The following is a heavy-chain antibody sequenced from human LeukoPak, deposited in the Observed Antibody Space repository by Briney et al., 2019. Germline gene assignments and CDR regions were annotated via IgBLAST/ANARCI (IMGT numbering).Heavy chain of an antibody. CDR1: GGTFSSYA. CDR3: ARAAGGVRYFDWSGIHYYYYGMDV. V-gene: IGHV1-69*13. Sequence: SVKVSCKASGGTFSSYAISWVRQAPGQGLEWMGGIIPIFGTANYAQKFQGRVTITADESTSTAYMELSSLRSEDTAVYYCARAAGGVRYFDWSGIHYYYYGMDVWGQGTTVTVSS. CDR2: IIPIFGTA. J-gene: IGHJ6*02. D-gene: IGHD3-9*01.